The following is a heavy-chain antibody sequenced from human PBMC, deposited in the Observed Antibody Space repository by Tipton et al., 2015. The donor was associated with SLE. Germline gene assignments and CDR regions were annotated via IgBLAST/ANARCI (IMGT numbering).Heavy chain of an antibody. CDR3: ARDTIFGVVPPNAFDI. CDR1: GYAFTSYG. Sequence: QLVQSGAEVKKPGASVKVSCKASGYAFTSYGISWVRQAPGQGLEWMGWISAYNGNTNYAQKLQGRVTMTTDTSTSTAYMELRSLRSDDTAVYYCARDTIFGVVPPNAFDIWGQGTMVTVSS. V-gene: IGHV1-18*01. D-gene: IGHD3-3*01. J-gene: IGHJ3*02. CDR2: ISAYNGNT.